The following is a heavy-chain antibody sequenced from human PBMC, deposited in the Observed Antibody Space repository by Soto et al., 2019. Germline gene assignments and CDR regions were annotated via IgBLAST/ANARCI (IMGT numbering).Heavy chain of an antibody. CDR1: GYTFTGYY. D-gene: IGHD1-26*01. CDR3: ARDLPIVGTTTWDY. CDR2: INPNNGGT. J-gene: IGHJ4*02. Sequence: ASVKVSCKASGYTFTGYYIHWVRHTPGQGLEWMGWINPNNGGTNYVQKFQGRVTMTRDTSISTAYMELRRLTSDDTAAYYCARDLPIVGTTTWDYWSQGTLVTVSS. V-gene: IGHV1-2*02.